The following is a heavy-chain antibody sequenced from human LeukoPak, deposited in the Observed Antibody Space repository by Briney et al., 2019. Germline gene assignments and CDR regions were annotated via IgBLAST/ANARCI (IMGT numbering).Heavy chain of an antibody. CDR3: ARDTAYPAMASDDAFHI. J-gene: IGHJ3*02. V-gene: IGHV1-2*02. Sequence: GASVKVSCKGSGYTFTGYYMHWVRQAPGQGLEWMGWINPNSGGTNYAQKFQGRVTMTRDTAISTAYMELSRLRSDDTAVYYCARDTAYPAMASDDAFHIGGQGTMVTVSS. CDR2: INPNSGGT. CDR1: GYTFTGYY. D-gene: IGHD5-18*01.